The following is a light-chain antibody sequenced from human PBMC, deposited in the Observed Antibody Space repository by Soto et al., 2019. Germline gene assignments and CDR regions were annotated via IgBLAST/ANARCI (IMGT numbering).Light chain of an antibody. V-gene: IGKV1-27*01. CDR2: AAS. Sequence: DIQMTQSPSSLSASVGDRVTITCRASQGISNYLAWYQQKPGKVPKLLIYAASTLQSGVPSRFSGSGSGTNFPLTISSLQPEDVANCYCPTYNSAPLTFGGGTKVDIK. CDR1: QGISNY. J-gene: IGKJ4*01. CDR3: PTYNSAPLT.